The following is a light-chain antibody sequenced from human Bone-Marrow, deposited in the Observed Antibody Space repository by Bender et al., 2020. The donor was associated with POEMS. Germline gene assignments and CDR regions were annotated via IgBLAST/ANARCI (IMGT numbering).Light chain of an antibody. CDR3: CSYTSDNTLV. CDR1: NTDIGAYRF. J-gene: IGLJ3*02. V-gene: IGLV2-14*03. Sequence: QSALTQPASVSGSPGQSVTISCTGTNTDIGAYRFVSWYQQHPASAPKLIIYDFANRPSGVSPRFSGSKSGNTASLTISDLQVEDEADYYCCSYTSDNTLVFGGGTKLTVL. CDR2: DFA.